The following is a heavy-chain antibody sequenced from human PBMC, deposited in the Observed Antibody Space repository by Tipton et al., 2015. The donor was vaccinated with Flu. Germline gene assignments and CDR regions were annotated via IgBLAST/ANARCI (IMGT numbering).Heavy chain of an antibody. D-gene: IGHD2-15*01. CDR3: ASDSKAGVVVEFVAFDI. CDR1: GYTFTSYG. Sequence: VQLVQSGAEVKKPGASVKVSCKASGYTFTSYGISWVRQAPGQGLEWMGRISAYNGNTNYAQKLQGRVTMTTDTSTSTAYMELRSLRSDDTAVYYCASDSKAGVVVEFVAFDIWGQGTMVTVSS. J-gene: IGHJ3*02. CDR2: ISAYNGNT. V-gene: IGHV1-18*01.